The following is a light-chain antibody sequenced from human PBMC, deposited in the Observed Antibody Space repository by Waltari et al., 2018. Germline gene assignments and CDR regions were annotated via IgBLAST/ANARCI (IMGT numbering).Light chain of an antibody. Sequence: QSALTQPAPVAGSPGQSITISCTGTSQYGGGCNYVPWYQQHPGKAPKLMIYEVSNRPSGVSNRFSGSKSGNTASLTISGLQAEDEADYYCSSYTSSSTVVFGGGTKLTVL. CDR1: SQYGGGCNY. V-gene: IGLV2-14*01. J-gene: IGLJ2*01. CDR2: EVS. CDR3: SSYTSSSTVV.